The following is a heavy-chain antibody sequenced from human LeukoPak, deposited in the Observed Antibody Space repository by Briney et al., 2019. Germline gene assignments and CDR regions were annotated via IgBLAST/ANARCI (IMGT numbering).Heavy chain of an antibody. D-gene: IGHD1-26*01. V-gene: IGHV1-8*03. CDR1: GYTFTNYD. CDR3: AGGPSWTGSYYYFDS. J-gene: IGHJ4*02. Sequence: ASVKVSCKASGYTFTNYDINWVRQATRQGLEWMGWMNPNSGNTGYAQKFQGRVTITRNTSISTAYMELSSLRSEDTAVYYCAGGPSWTGSYYYFDSWGQGTLVTLCS. CDR2: MNPNSGNT.